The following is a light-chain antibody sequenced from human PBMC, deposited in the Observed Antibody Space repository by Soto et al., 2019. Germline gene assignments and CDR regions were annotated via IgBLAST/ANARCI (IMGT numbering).Light chain of an antibody. CDR1: EAINNNF. CDR2: GAS. Sequence: EIVLTQSPGALSVAPGETVSLSSRASEAINNNFVAWYQQRPGQVPRLLMYGASIRVSGVPDRISGRRSGTGFILNIARVEPEDSAVYFCQQYHLSPLTFGGGTQV. J-gene: IGKJ4*01. V-gene: IGKV3-20*01. CDR3: QQYHLSPLT.